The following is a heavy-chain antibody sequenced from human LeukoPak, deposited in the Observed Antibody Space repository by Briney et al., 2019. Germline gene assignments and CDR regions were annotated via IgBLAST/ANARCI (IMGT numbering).Heavy chain of an antibody. CDR1: GGSISSGSYY. V-gene: IGHV4-39*07. CDR2: INHSGST. J-gene: IGHJ5*02. CDR3: ARGHDWNYAAASQWFDP. D-gene: IGHD1-7*01. Sequence: SETLSLTCTVSGGSISSGSYYWSWIRQPPGKGLEWIGEINHSGSTNYNPSLKSRVTISVDTSKNQFSLKLSSVTAADTAVYYCARGHDWNYAAASQWFDPWGQGTLVTVSS.